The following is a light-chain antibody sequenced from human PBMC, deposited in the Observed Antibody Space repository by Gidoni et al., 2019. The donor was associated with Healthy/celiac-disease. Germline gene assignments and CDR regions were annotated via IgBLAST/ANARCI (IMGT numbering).Light chain of an antibody. CDR2: GAS. CDR3: QQYNNWPWT. J-gene: IGKJ1*01. CDR1: QSVSSY. V-gene: IGKV3-15*01. Sequence: IVMTKSPATLSVSPGERGTLSCRASQSVSSYLAWYQQKPGQAPRLLIYGASTRATGIPARFSGSGSGTDFTLTISSLQSEDFAVYYCQQYNNWPWTFGQGTKVEIK.